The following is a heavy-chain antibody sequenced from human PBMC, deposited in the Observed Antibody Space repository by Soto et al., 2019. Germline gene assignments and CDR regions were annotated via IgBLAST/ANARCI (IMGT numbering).Heavy chain of an antibody. CDR1: GYTFTSYA. CDR2: INAGNGNT. V-gene: IGHV1-3*01. D-gene: IGHD1-26*01. CDR3: ARDYAPHSHFDY. J-gene: IGHJ4*02. Sequence: ASVKVSCKASGYTFTSYAMHWVRQAPGQRLEWMGWINAGNGNTKYSQKIQGRVTITRDTSASTAYMELSSLRSEDTAVYYCARDYAPHSHFDYWGQGTLVTVSS.